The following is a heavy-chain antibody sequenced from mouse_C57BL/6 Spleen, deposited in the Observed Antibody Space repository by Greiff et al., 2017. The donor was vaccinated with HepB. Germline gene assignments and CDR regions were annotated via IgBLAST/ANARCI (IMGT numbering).Heavy chain of an antibody. CDR1: GFTFSDYY. CDR2: INYDGSST. CDR3: AREDYYGFDY. J-gene: IGHJ2*01. D-gene: IGHD1-1*01. Sequence: DVHLVESEGGLVQPGSSMKLSCTASGFTFSDYYMAWVRQVPEKGLEWVANINYDGSSTYYLDSLKSRFIISRDNAKNILYLQMSSLKSEDTATYYCAREDYYGFDYWGQGTTLTVAS. V-gene: IGHV5-16*01.